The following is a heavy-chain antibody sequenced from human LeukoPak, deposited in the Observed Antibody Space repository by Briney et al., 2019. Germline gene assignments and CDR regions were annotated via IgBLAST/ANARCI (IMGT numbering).Heavy chain of an antibody. Sequence: PGGSLRLSCAASGFTFSDYYMSWIRQAPGKGLEWVSYISSSGSTIYYADSVKGRFTISRDNAKNSLYLQMNSLRAEDTAIYYCAKLNLGEMAYFDSWGQGILVTVSS. CDR1: GFTFSDYY. J-gene: IGHJ4*02. CDR2: ISSSGSTI. V-gene: IGHV3-11*01. D-gene: IGHD1-1*01. CDR3: AKLNLGEMAYFDS.